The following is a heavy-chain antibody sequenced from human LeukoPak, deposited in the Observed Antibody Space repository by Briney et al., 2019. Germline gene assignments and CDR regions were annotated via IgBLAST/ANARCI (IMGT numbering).Heavy chain of an antibody. CDR1: GFTLSRYW. Sequence: GGSLRLSCVASGFTLSRYWMSWVCQAPGKGLEWVANIKQDGSEKYYVDSVKGRFTISRDNAKDSLYLQMDSLRAEDTAIYYCARVLAVSSSGYYNDAFDIWGQGTMVTVSS. D-gene: IGHD3-22*01. V-gene: IGHV3-7*01. J-gene: IGHJ3*02. CDR3: ARVLAVSSSGYYNDAFDI. CDR2: IKQDGSEK.